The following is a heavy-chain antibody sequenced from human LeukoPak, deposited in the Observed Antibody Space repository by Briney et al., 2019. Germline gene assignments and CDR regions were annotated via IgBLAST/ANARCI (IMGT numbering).Heavy chain of an antibody. CDR2: VNEDGSEK. V-gene: IGHV3-7*04. CDR3: ARGLRTAAGLDY. J-gene: IGHJ4*02. D-gene: IGHD6-13*01. CDR1: GFTFSRYW. Sequence: AGGSLRLSCAVSGFTFSRYWMNWVRQAPGKGLEWLANVNEDGSEKHYVDSVEGRFTVSRDNGENSVFLQMNSLKVEDAAVYYCARGLRTAAGLDYWGQETLVIASS.